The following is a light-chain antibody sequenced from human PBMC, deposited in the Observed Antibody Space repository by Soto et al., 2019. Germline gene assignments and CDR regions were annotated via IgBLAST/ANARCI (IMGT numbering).Light chain of an antibody. V-gene: IGLV4-69*01. J-gene: IGLJ3*02. CDR3: QTLGTGIQV. CDR1: SGHSNYA. CDR2: LNSDGSH. Sequence: QLVLTQSPSASASLGASVKLTCTLSSGHSNYAIAWHQQQPEKGPRYLMKLNSDGSHSKGDGIPDRFSGSSSGAERYLTISSLQSEDEADYYCQTLGTGIQVFGGGTKLTVL.